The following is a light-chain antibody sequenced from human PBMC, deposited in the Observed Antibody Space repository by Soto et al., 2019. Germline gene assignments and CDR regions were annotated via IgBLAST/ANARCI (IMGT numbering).Light chain of an antibody. J-gene: IGKJ1*01. V-gene: IGKV3-20*01. CDR2: GAS. CDR3: QQYGSSPKT. Sequence: ENVLTQSPGTLSLSPGERATRSCRASQSVSSSYLAWYQQKPGQAPRLLIYGASSRATGIPDRFSGSGSGTNFTLTISRLEPEDFAVYYCQQYGSSPKTFGQGTKVDIK. CDR1: QSVSSSY.